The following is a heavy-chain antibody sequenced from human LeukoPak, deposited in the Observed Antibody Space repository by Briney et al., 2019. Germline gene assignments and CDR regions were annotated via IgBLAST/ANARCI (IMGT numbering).Heavy chain of an antibody. CDR3: ATRRGTTVVTPDAFDI. Sequence: GESLKISCKGSGSSFTSYWIGWVRQMPGKGLEWMGIIYPGDSDTRYSPSFQGQVTISADKSISTAYLQWSSLKASDTAMYYCATRRGTTVVTPDAFDIWGQGTMVTVSS. CDR1: GSSFTSYW. CDR2: IYPGDSDT. D-gene: IGHD4-23*01. V-gene: IGHV5-51*01. J-gene: IGHJ3*02.